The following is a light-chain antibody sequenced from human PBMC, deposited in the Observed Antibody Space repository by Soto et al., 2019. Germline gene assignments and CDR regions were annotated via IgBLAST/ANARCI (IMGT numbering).Light chain of an antibody. CDR3: QQYGNSPQT. V-gene: IGKV3-20*01. CDR1: QPVSGNF. Sequence: TGLTQSPGTLSLSPGERATLSCRASQPVSGNFLAWYQHKPGQAPRLLIYAAASRATGIPGRFSGSGSGTDFTLTISRLEPEDFAVYYCQQYGNSPQTFGQGTKVDIK. CDR2: AAA. J-gene: IGKJ1*01.